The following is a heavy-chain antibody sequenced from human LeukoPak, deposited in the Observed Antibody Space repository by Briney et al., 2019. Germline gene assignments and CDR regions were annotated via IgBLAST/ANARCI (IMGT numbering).Heavy chain of an antibody. CDR3: AKGSKIFHFDY. V-gene: IGHV3-21*01. CDR1: GFTFSSYN. J-gene: IGHJ4*02. D-gene: IGHD3-3*01. CDR2: ITSSNSYI. Sequence: GGSLRLSCAASGFTFSSYNMNWVRQAPGKGLEWVSSITSSNSYIYYADSVKGRFTISRDNAKNSLYLQMNSLRAEDTAVYYCAKGSKIFHFDYWGQGTLVTVSS.